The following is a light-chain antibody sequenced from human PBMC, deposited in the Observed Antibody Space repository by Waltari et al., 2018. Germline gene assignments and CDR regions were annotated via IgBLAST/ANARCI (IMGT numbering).Light chain of an antibody. CDR1: RSNIGSNT. CDR2: LDG. CDR3: STWDDSLNDVL. Sequence: QSVLTQPPSTSGTPGERVTISCSGGRSNIGSNTVDWYKQVPGTAPQLLIYLDGQRTSGVPDRFSASKSGTSASLSISGLQSGDEADYYCSTWDDSLNDVLFGGGTRVTVL. V-gene: IGLV1-44*01. J-gene: IGLJ2*01.